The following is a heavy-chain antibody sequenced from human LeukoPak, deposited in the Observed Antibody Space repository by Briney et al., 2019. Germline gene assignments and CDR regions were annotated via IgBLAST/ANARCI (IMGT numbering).Heavy chain of an antibody. Sequence: SETLSLTCAVYGGSFSGYYWSWIRQPPGKGLEWIGEINHSGSTNYSPSLKSRVTISVDTSKNQFSLKLSSVTAADTAVYYCAREVGVYAATGCDYWGQGTLVTVSS. CDR1: GGSFSGYY. D-gene: IGHD2-15*01. J-gene: IGHJ4*02. CDR3: AREVGVYAATGCDY. V-gene: IGHV4-34*01. CDR2: INHSGST.